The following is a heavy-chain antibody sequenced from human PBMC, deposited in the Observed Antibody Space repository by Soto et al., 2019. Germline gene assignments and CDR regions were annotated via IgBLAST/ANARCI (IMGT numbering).Heavy chain of an antibody. D-gene: IGHD2-2*01. Sequence: QVQLQESGPGLVKPSQTLSLTCTISGGSISSGVYYWSWIRQHPGKGLEWIGYIDYSGSTYYNPSLKSRVSISVDPSKNQFSLKLTSVTAADTAVYYCARDRAFCSSTSCYPYFDYWGQGTLVTVSS. J-gene: IGHJ4*02. CDR2: IDYSGST. V-gene: IGHV4-31*03. CDR3: ARDRAFCSSTSCYPYFDY. CDR1: GGSISSGVYY.